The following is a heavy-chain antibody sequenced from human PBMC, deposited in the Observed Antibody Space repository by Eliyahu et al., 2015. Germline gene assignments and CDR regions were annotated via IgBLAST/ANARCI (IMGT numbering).Heavy chain of an antibody. CDR3: ATARWTEQNFFDY. V-gene: IGHV3-30*03. Sequence: XVQLVXSGGGVVQPGXSLXLSXAASGFXFSSYGMHWVRQAPGKGXEWVAVISYDGSNKYYADSVKGRFTISRDNSKNTLYLQMNSLRAEDTAVYYCATARWTEQNFFDYWGQGTLVTVSS. CDR1: GFXFSSYG. J-gene: IGHJ4*02. D-gene: IGHD1/OR15-1a*01. CDR2: ISYDGSNK.